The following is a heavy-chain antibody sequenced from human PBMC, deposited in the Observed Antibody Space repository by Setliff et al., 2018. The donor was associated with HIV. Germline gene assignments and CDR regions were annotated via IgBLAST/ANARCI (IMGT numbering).Heavy chain of an antibody. CDR3: ARDAGGGYQEYYQH. J-gene: IGHJ1*01. V-gene: IGHV3-21*04. CDR1: GVTFSTYT. CDR2: ISGSFT. Sequence: GGSLTLSCAASGVTFSTYTMIWVRQAPVQGLGWVSSISGSFTQYADSVKGRFTISRDNAKNSLYLRMNSLRAEDTAVNYCARDAGGGYQEYYQHWGQGTPVTVSS. D-gene: IGHD1-26*01.